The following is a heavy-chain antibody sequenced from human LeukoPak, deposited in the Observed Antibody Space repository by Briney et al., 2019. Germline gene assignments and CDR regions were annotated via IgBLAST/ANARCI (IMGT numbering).Heavy chain of an antibody. CDR3: ASHYFGSRGSYAEYFQH. D-gene: IGHD3-22*01. Sequence: PWGSLRLSCAASGFTFSRYIMNWVRQAPGKGLEWISYISSSSRTIHYADSVKGRFTISRDNAENSLDLQMNSLRDGDTAVYYCASHYFGSRGSYAEYFQHWGQGALVIVSS. CDR2: ISSSSRTI. J-gene: IGHJ1*01. V-gene: IGHV3-48*02. CDR1: GFTFSRYI.